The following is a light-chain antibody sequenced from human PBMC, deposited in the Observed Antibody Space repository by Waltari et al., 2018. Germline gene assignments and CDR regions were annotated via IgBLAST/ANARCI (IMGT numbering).Light chain of an antibody. CDR2: RNN. CDR3: AAWDDSLHVRL. V-gene: IGLV1-44*01. CDR1: SSNIGRNT. J-gene: IGLJ3*02. Sequence: QSVLTQPPSASGTPGQRVTISCSGSSSNIGRNTVNCYQQLPGTAPKLLIYRNNNRPSGVPDRFSGSKSGTSASLAISGLQSDDEASYYWAAWDDSLHVRLFGGGTKLTVL.